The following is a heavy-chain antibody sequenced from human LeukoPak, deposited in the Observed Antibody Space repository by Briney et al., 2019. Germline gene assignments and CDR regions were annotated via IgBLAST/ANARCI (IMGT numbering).Heavy chain of an antibody. CDR2: INPNSGGT. CDR3: ATGYSSGWYDY. Sequence: ASVKVSCKVSGYTLTELSMHWVRQAPGQGLEWMGWINPNSGGTNYAQKFQGRVTMTRDTSISTAYMELSRLRSDDTAVYYCATGYSSGWYDYWGQGTPVTVSS. V-gene: IGHV1-2*02. D-gene: IGHD6-19*01. CDR1: GYTLTELS. J-gene: IGHJ4*02.